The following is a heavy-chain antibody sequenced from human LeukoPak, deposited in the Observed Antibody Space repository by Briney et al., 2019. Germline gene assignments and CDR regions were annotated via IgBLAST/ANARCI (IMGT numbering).Heavy chain of an antibody. V-gene: IGHV3-33*06. J-gene: IGHJ5*02. Sequence: GRSLRLSCAASGFTFSGYGMHWVRQAPGKGLEWVAVIWYDGSNKYYADSVKGRFTISRDNSKNTLYLQMNSLRAEDTAVYYCAKDGGAYQLLNNWFDPWGQGTLVTVSS. CDR2: IWYDGSNK. CDR1: GFTFSGYG. D-gene: IGHD2-2*01. CDR3: AKDGGAYQLLNNWFDP.